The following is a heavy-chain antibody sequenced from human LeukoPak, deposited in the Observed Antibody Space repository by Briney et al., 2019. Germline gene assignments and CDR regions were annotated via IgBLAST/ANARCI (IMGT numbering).Heavy chain of an antibody. CDR1: GGSISSDGNY. CDR2: IYHSGST. J-gene: IGHJ3*02. V-gene: IGHV4-30-2*01. Sequence: PSETLSLTCTVSGGSISSDGNYWSWIRQPPGRGLEWIGYIYHSGSTYYNPSLKSRVTISVDRSKNQFSLKLSSVTAADTAVYYRARESRPGGVAIGAFDIWGQGTMVTVSS. CDR3: ARESRPGGVAIGAFDI. D-gene: IGHD3-16*01.